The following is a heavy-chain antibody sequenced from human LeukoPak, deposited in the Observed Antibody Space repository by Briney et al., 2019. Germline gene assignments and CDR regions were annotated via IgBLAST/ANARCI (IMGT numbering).Heavy chain of an antibody. D-gene: IGHD1-26*01. Sequence: PSQTLSLTCTVSGGSISSASNSWSWIRQPAGKGLQWIGRMSTSGSTSYNPSLKSRVTISVDTSKNQFSLNLSSVIAADTAVYYCARDVGALGHSWFGPWGQGTLVTVSS. V-gene: IGHV4-61*02. CDR2: MSTSGST. CDR3: ARDVGALGHSWFGP. CDR1: GGSISSASNS. J-gene: IGHJ5*02.